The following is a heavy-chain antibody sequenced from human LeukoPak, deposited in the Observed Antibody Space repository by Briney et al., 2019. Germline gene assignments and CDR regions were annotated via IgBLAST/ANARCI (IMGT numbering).Heavy chain of an antibody. Sequence: PSETLSLTCAVYGGSFSNYYWSWFRQPPEKGLEWIGEINPTEKTNYRPSLKSRLTISLDTSKNQFSLRLSSVIAADTAVYYRSGYSYDTQAFDTWGRGTLVTVSS. CDR2: INPTEKT. CDR3: SGYSYDTQAFDT. CDR1: GGSFSNYY. V-gene: IGHV4-34*01. D-gene: IGHD5-12*01. J-gene: IGHJ3*02.